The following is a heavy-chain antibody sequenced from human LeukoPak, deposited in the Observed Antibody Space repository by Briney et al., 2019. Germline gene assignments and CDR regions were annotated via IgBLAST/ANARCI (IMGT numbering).Heavy chain of an antibody. CDR1: GYTFTSYY. D-gene: IGHD3-3*01. CDR3: ARGSFLEWFGHYYYYYMDV. CDR2: IIPIFGTA. V-gene: IGHV1-69*05. J-gene: IGHJ6*03. Sequence: SVKVSCKASGYTFTSYYMHWVRQAPGQGLEWMGGIIPIFGTANYAQKFQGRVTITTDESTSTAYMELSSLRSEDTAVYYCARGSFLEWFGHYYYYYMDVWGKGTTVTVSS.